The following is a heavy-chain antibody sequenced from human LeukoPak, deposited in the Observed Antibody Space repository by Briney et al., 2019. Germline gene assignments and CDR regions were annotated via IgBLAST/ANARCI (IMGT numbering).Heavy chain of an antibody. D-gene: IGHD1-26*01. CDR2: ISGSGGST. CDR3: VRVRAGSISDS. Sequence: GGSLRLSCAASGFTFSSCAMSWVRQAPGKGLEWVSAISGSGGSTYYADPVKGRFTISRDNSKNTLYLQMNSLRAEDTAVYYCVRVRAGSISDSWGQGTLVTVSS. J-gene: IGHJ4*02. V-gene: IGHV3-23*01. CDR1: GFTFSSCA.